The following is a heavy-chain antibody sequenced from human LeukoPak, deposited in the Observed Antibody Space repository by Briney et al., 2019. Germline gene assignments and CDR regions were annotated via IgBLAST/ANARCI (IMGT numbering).Heavy chain of an antibody. CDR2: ISSSGSTI. Sequence: GGSLRLSCAASGFTFSSYEMNWVRRAPGKGLEWVSYISSSGSTIYYADSVKGRFTISRDNAKNSLYLQMNSLRAEDTAVYYCARDREAVDTKAWYFDYWGQGTLVTVSS. D-gene: IGHD6-19*01. V-gene: IGHV3-48*03. CDR3: ARDREAVDTKAWYFDY. CDR1: GFTFSSYE. J-gene: IGHJ4*02.